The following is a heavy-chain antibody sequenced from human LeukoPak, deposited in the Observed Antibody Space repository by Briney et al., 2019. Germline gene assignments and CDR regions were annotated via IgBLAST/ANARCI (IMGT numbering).Heavy chain of an antibody. CDR3: AAPLDYYDRSGYHQGGD. V-gene: IGHV1-69*13. J-gene: IGHJ4*02. CDR2: IIPIFGTA. Sequence: ASVTVSCKASGGTFSSYAISWVRQAPGQGLEWMGGIIPIFGTANYAQKFQGRVTITADESTSTAYMELSSLRSEDTAVYYCAAPLDYYDRSGYHQGGDWGQGTLVTVSS. CDR1: GGTFSSYA. D-gene: IGHD3-22*01.